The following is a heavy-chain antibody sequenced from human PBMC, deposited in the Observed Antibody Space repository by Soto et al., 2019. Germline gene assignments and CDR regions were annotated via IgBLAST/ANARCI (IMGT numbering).Heavy chain of an antibody. Sequence: EVQLVESGGGLVKPGGSLRLSCAASGFTFSDGWMNWVRQAPGKGLEWVGRIKSKISGGTADYVAPVIGRFTISRDDSKNTIYLQMNSLKIENTAVYYCTTTGRHLHSDPFDYWGQGALVTVSS. CDR2: IKSKISGGTA. J-gene: IGHJ4*02. CDR3: TTTGRHLHSDPFDY. CDR1: GFTFSDGW. V-gene: IGHV3-15*07. D-gene: IGHD3-9*01.